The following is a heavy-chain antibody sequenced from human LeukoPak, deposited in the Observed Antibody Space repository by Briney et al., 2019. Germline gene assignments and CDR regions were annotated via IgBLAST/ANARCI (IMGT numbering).Heavy chain of an antibody. CDR1: GGSVSSRSSY. CDR3: ARDVSPYYYDSTGYYGNFDS. D-gene: IGHD3-22*01. Sequence: SETLSLTCTVSGGSVSSRSSYWDWIRQPPGKGLEWIGSIYYSGSTYYNPSLKSRVTLSVDTSKNQFSLKLNSVTAADTAVYYCARDVSPYYYDSTGYYGNFDSWGQGTLVTVSS. J-gene: IGHJ4*02. CDR2: IYYSGST. V-gene: IGHV4-39*07.